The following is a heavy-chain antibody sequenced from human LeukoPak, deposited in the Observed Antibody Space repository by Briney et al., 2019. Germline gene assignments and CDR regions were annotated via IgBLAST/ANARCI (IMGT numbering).Heavy chain of an antibody. CDR3: VGGYGWLPDY. D-gene: IGHD6-19*01. J-gene: IGHJ4*02. Sequence: GGSLRLSCAGYGITLSELWMNWVRQVPGKGLEWVANIKQDGSEKKYVDSVKGRFTISRDNAKNSVYLQMNGLRVDDTAVYYCVGGYGWLPDYWGQGALVTVSS. CDR2: IKQDGSEK. CDR1: GITLSELW. V-gene: IGHV3-7*04.